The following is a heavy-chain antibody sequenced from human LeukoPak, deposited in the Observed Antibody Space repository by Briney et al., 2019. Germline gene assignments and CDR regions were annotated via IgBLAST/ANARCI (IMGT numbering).Heavy chain of an antibody. CDR2: MSSDGSDG. D-gene: IGHD2-2*01. CDR1: GFTFSGYA. CDR3: ARGLGYCTSTSCYGGDY. Sequence: PGGSLRLSCAASGFTFSGYAMHWVRQAPGKGLEWVAVMSSDGSDGYYADSVGGRFTISRDNSVNTLYLQMNSLRAEDTAVYYCARGLGYCTSTSCYGGDYWGQGTLVTVSS. J-gene: IGHJ4*02. V-gene: IGHV3-30*04.